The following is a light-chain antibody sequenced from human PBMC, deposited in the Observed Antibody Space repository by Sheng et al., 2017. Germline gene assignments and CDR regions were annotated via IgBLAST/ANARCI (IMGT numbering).Light chain of an antibody. Sequence: QSALTQPPSASGSPGQSVTISCTGTSSDIGAYNYVSWYQQHPGKAPKLLTSEVSKRPSGVPDRFFGSKSGNTASLTVSGLQAEDEADYYCGTWDSSLNAGWVFGGGTRLTVL. CDR1: SSDIGAYNY. CDR3: GTWDSSLNAGWV. V-gene: IGLV2-8*01. CDR2: EVS. J-gene: IGLJ3*02.